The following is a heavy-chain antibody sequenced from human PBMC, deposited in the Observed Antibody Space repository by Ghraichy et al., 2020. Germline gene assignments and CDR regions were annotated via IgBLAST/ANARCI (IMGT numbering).Heavy chain of an antibody. CDR1: GFTFSSYG. D-gene: IGHD3-10*01. J-gene: IGHJ4*02. Sequence: GGSLRLSCAASGFTFSSYGMHWVRQAPGKGLEWVAVIWYDGSNKYYADSVKGRFTISRDNSKNTLYLQMNSLRAEDTAVYYCARENDYYGSGSWEPAFDYWGQGTLVTVSS. CDR3: ARENDYYGSGSWEPAFDY. V-gene: IGHV3-33*01. CDR2: IWYDGSNK.